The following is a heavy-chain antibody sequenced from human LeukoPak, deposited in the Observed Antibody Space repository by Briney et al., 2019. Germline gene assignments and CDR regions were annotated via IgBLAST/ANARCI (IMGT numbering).Heavy chain of an antibody. J-gene: IGHJ4*02. D-gene: IGHD6-13*01. CDR2: IKQDGSER. V-gene: IGHV3-7*01. CDR1: GFTFSSYW. CDR3: ARVPRRTIGYSSLYYFDY. Sequence: GGSLRLSCAASGFTFSSYWMSWVRQAPGKGLEWVANIKQDGSERYYVDSVKGRFTISRDNAKNSLYLQMNSLRAEDTAMYYCARVPRRTIGYSSLYYFDYWGQGTLVTVSS.